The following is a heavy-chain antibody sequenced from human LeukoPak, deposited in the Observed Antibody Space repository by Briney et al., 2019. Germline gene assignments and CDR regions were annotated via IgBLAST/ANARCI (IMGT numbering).Heavy chain of an antibody. Sequence: GGSLRLSCAASGFTFSTYAMTWVRQAPGKGLEWVSLISGTGGSTYYADSVKGRFTISRDNSKNTLYLQMNSLRAEDTAVYYCASDSGYSGYDGRWGQGTLVTVSS. CDR1: GFTFSTYA. J-gene: IGHJ4*02. CDR3: ASDSGYSGYDGR. D-gene: IGHD5-12*01. V-gene: IGHV3-23*01. CDR2: ISGTGGST.